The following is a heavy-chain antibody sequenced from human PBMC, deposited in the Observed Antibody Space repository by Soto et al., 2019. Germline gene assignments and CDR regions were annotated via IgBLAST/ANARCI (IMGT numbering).Heavy chain of an antibody. CDR2: ISSSSSYI. V-gene: IGHV3-21*01. Sequence: GGSLRLSCAASDFTFSSYSMTLVRQAPGTGPEGVASISSSSSYIYDADSEKRRSTISRDNAKHSGYLQMNSQRAEETAVYYGAREGVQHAAGRYNYYGMDVWGRGTTVSVSS. J-gene: IGHJ6*02. CDR1: DFTFSSYS. CDR3: AREGVQHAAGRYNYYGMDV. D-gene: IGHD6-25*01.